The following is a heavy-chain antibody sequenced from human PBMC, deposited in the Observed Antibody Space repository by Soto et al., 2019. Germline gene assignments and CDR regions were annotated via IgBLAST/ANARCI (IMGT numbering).Heavy chain of an antibody. V-gene: IGHV4-30-2*01. J-gene: IGHJ5*02. CDR1: GGSISSGGYS. Sequence: SETLSLTCAVSGGSISSGGYSWSWIRQPPGKGLEWIGYIYHGGSTYYNPSLKSRVTISVDRSKNQFSLKLSSVTAADTAVYYCARIVATGGDWFDPWGQGTLVTVSS. CDR3: ARIVATGGDWFDP. D-gene: IGHD5-12*01. CDR2: IYHGGST.